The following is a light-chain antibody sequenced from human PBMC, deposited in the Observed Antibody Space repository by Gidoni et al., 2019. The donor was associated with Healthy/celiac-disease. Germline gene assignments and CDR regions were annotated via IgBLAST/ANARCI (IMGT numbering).Light chain of an antibody. Sequence: QSALPQPASVSGSPGQSITISCTGPSSYVGSYNLVSWYQQHPVKAPKLMIYEVSKRPSGVSNRFSGSKSGNTASLTISGLQAEDEADYYCCSYAGSSTYVFGTGTKVTVL. CDR2: EVS. V-gene: IGLV2-23*02. J-gene: IGLJ1*01. CDR3: CSYAGSSTYV. CDR1: SSYVGSYNL.